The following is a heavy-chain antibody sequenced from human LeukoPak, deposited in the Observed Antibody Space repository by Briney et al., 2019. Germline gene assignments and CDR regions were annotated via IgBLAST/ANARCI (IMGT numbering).Heavy chain of an antibody. CDR3: ARVYYYDSSGYPR. V-gene: IGHV1-69*05. CDR1: GGTFSSYA. Sequence: GASVKVSCKASGGTFSSYAISWVRQAPGQGLEWMGRIIPIFGTANYAQRFQGRVTITTDESTSTAYMELSSLRSEDTAVYYCARVYYYDSSGYPRWGQGTLVTVSS. D-gene: IGHD3-22*01. J-gene: IGHJ4*02. CDR2: IIPIFGTA.